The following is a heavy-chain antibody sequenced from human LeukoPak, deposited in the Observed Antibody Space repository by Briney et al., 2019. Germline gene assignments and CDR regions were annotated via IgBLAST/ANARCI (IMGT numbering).Heavy chain of an antibody. J-gene: IGHJ4*02. CDR2: ISGSGGST. Sequence: GGSLRLSCAASGLTFSSYAMSWVRQAPGKGLEWVSAISGSGGSTYYADSVKGRFTISRDNSKNTLYLQMNSLRAEDTAVYYCASRPTRPIFWSGRPFDYWGQGTLVTVSS. CDR1: GLTFSSYA. CDR3: ASRPTRPIFWSGRPFDY. V-gene: IGHV3-23*01. D-gene: IGHD3-3*01.